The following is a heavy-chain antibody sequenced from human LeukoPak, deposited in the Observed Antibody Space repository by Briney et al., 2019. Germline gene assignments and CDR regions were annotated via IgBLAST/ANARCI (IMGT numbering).Heavy chain of an antibody. Sequence: GGSLRLSCAASGFTFRSYWMTWVRQAPGKGLEWVADINERGSEKNYLDSVKGRFTISRDNAKNSLYLQMDSLKIEDTAVYYCLSATETGYWGQGTLVTVSS. J-gene: IGHJ4*02. V-gene: IGHV3-7*01. CDR3: LSATETGY. CDR2: INERGSEK. CDR1: GFTFRSYW. D-gene: IGHD1-14*01.